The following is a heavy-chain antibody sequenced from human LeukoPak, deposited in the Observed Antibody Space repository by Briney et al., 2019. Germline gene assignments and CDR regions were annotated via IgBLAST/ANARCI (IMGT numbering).Heavy chain of an antibody. CDR3: ARASRAYGISWPPDY. V-gene: IGHV3-30-3*01. J-gene: IGHJ4*02. D-gene: IGHD6-13*01. CDR1: GFPFSRYA. CDR2: ISYDGSNK. Sequence: SGGSLRLSCAASGFPFSRYAVHWVRQAPGKGLEWVSVISYDGSNKYYADSVKGRFTISRDNSKNTLYLQMNSLRAEDTAVYYCARASRAYGISWPPDYWGQGTLVTVSS.